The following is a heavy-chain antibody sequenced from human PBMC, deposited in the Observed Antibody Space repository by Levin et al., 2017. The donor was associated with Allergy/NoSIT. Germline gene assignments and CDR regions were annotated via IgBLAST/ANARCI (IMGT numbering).Heavy chain of an antibody. CDR2: IIPFFNTT. V-gene: IGHV1-69*06. CDR3: ARVAVGGSGSYYLGPGIYFDY. Sequence: AASVKVSCKASGGTFSNYAITWVRQAPGQGLEWMGGIIPFFNTTNYAQKFQGRVTITADKSASTAYMELSSLRSEDTAVYYCARVAVGGSGSYYLGPGIYFDYWGQGTLVTVSS. J-gene: IGHJ4*02. D-gene: IGHD3-10*01. CDR1: GGTFSNYA.